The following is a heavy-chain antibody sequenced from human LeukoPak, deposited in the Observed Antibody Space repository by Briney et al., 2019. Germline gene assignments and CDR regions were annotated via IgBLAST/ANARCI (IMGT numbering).Heavy chain of an antibody. CDR2: ISSSGSTI. CDR3: AKDHGSGWGMDV. CDR1: GFTFSSYE. D-gene: IGHD6-19*01. J-gene: IGHJ6*03. Sequence: GGSLRLSCAASGFTFSSYEMHWVRQAPGKGLEWVSYISSSGSTIYYADSVKGRFTISRDNAKNTLYLQMNSLRAEDTAVYYCAKDHGSGWGMDVWGKGTTVTVSS. V-gene: IGHV3-48*03.